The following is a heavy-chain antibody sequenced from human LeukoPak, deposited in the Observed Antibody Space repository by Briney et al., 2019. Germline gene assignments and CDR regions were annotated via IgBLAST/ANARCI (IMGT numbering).Heavy chain of an antibody. CDR3: ARERYSYGYDY. J-gene: IGHJ4*02. V-gene: IGHV3-23*01. Sequence: PGGSLRLSCAASGFTFSSYAMSWVRQAPGKGLEWVSGISGSGGSTYYADSVKGRFTISRDNAKNSLYLQMNSLRAEDTAVYYCARERYSYGYDYWGQGTLVTVSS. D-gene: IGHD5-18*01. CDR2: ISGSGGST. CDR1: GFTFSSYA.